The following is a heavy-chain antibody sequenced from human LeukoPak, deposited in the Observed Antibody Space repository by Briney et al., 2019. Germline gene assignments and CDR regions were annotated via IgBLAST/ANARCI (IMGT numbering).Heavy chain of an antibody. V-gene: IGHV3-7*04. J-gene: IGHJ4*02. CDR2: IKQDGSEI. Sequence: GGSLRLSCAAPGFTCSTYWMSWVRQAPGKGLEWVANIKQDGSEIYYVDSVKGRFAISRDNAKNSLYLQMNSLRAEDTAVYYCARGLQYCSIWGQGTLVTVSS. CDR1: GFTCSTYW. CDR3: ARGLQYCSI. D-gene: IGHD4-11*01.